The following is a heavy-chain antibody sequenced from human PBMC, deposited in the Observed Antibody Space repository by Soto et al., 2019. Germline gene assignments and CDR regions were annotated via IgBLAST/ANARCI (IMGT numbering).Heavy chain of an antibody. D-gene: IGHD4-17*01. CDR2: IKSKTDGGTT. Sequence: EVQLVESGGGLVKPGGSLRLSCAASGFTFSNAWMSWVRQAPGKGLEWVGRIKSKTDGGTTDYAAPVKGRFTISRDDSKNTLYLQMNSLRAEDTAVYYCAKERATTTAFDYWGQGALVTVSS. J-gene: IGHJ4*02. CDR3: AKERATTTAFDY. V-gene: IGHV3-15*01. CDR1: GFTFSNAW.